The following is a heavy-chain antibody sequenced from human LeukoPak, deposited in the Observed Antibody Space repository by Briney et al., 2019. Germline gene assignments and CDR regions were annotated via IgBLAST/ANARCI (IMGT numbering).Heavy chain of an antibody. V-gene: IGHV3-30*18. J-gene: IGHJ4*02. Sequence: GRSLRLSCAASGITFSSYGMHWVRQAPGKGLEWVAVISYDGSNKYYADSVKGRFTISRDNSKNTLYLQMNSLRAEDTAVYYCAKDGFDYWGQGTLVTVSS. CDR3: AKDGFDY. CDR1: GITFSSYG. CDR2: ISYDGSNK.